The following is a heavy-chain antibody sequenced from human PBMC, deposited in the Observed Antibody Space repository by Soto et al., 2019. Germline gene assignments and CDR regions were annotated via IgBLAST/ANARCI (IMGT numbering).Heavy chain of an antibody. D-gene: IGHD2-2*01. Sequence: QVQLVQSGAEVKKPGSSVKVSCKASGGTFSSYAISWVRQAPGQGLEWRGGIIPISGTANYAQKVQGRVTITADESTSTAYMELSSLRSEDTAVYYCARSQGSSTSLEIYYYYYYGMDVWCQGTTVTVSS. CDR1: GGTFSSYA. CDR3: ARSQGSSTSLEIYYYYYYGMDV. V-gene: IGHV1-69*01. J-gene: IGHJ6*02. CDR2: IIPISGTA.